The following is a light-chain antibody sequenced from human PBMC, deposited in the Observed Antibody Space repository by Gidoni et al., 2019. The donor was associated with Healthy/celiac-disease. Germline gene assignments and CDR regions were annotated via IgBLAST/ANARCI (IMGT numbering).Light chain of an antibody. Sequence: RVTITCRASQSISSYLNWYQQKPGKAPKLLIYAASSLQSGVPSRFSGSGSGTDFTLTISSQQPEDFATYYCQQSYSTGTFXQXTKVEIK. J-gene: IGKJ1*01. CDR1: QSISSY. CDR3: QQSYSTGT. V-gene: IGKV1-39*01. CDR2: AAS.